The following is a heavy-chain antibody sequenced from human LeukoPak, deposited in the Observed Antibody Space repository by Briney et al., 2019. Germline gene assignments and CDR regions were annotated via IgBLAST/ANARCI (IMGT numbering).Heavy chain of an antibody. V-gene: IGHV4-61*02. Sequence: SETLPLTCTVSGGSISSGSYYWRWIRQPAGKRLEWLGRIYTSGSTNYNPSLRSRVTISLDTSKNQFSLKLSSVTAADTAVYYCARDLVTGWYDAFDIWGQGTMVTVSS. CDR1: GGSISSGSYY. J-gene: IGHJ3*02. D-gene: IGHD4-23*01. CDR2: IYTSGST. CDR3: ARDLVTGWYDAFDI.